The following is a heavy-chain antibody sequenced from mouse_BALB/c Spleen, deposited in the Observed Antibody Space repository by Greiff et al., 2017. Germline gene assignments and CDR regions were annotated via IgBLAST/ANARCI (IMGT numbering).Heavy chain of an antibody. J-gene: IGHJ3*01. Sequence: VQLKESGPGLVKPSQSLSLTCTVTGYSITSDYAWNWIRQFPGNKLEWMGYISYSGSTSYNPSLKSRISITRDTSKNQFFLQLNSVTTEDTATYYCARRDYYGSRTGFAYWGQGTLVTVSA. V-gene: IGHV3-2*02. CDR3: ARRDYYGSRTGFAY. D-gene: IGHD1-1*01. CDR1: GYSITSDYA. CDR2: ISYSGST.